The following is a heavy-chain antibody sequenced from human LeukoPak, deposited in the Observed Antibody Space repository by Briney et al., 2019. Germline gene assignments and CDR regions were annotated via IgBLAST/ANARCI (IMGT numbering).Heavy chain of an antibody. D-gene: IGHD5-12*01. Sequence: SETLSLTCTVSGGSISSGGFFWSWIRQHPGKGLEWVGYIHSSGISNSNPSLRSRVTLSVDTSKNQFSLKLTSVTAADTAVYYCARGAGASGYDYYFDYWGQGTLVTVSS. CDR2: IHSSGIS. J-gene: IGHJ4*02. CDR3: ARGAGASGYDYYFDY. V-gene: IGHV4-31*03. CDR1: GGSISSGGFF.